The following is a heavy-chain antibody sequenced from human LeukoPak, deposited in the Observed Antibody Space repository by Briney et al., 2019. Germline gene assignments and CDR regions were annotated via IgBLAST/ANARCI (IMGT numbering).Heavy chain of an antibody. J-gene: IGHJ5*02. CDR3: ASEWVPHIVVVPAANWFDP. CDR1: GGSISSGGYY. V-gene: IGHV4-30-2*01. D-gene: IGHD2-2*01. Sequence: IPSQTLSLTCTVSGGSISSGGYYWSWIRQPPGKGLEWIGNIYHSGSTYYNPSLKSRVTISVDTSKNQFSLKLSSVTAADTAVYYCASEWVPHIVVVPAANWFDPWGQGTLVTVSS. CDR2: IYHSGST.